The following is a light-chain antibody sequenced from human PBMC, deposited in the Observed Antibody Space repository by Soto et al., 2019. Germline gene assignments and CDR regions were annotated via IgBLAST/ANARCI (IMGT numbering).Light chain of an antibody. CDR1: QGISSH. V-gene: IGKV1-8*01. CDR2: AAS. Sequence: AIRMTQSPSSFSASTGDRVTITCRASQGISSHLAWYQQKPGKAPKLLIYAASTLQSGVPSRLSGSGSGTDFTLTISCLQSEDFATYYCQRYYSYPFTFGGGTKVDIK. CDR3: QRYYSYPFT. J-gene: IGKJ4*01.